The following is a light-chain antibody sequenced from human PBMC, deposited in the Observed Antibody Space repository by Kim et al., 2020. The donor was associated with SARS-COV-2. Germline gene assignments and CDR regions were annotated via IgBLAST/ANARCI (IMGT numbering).Light chain of an antibody. CDR2: DPS. CDR1: QSVSGY. V-gene: IGKV3-11*01. J-gene: IGKJ4*01. CDR3: QQRGNWPPT. Sequence: EVVLTQSPATLSLSPGERATLSCRATQSVSGYLAWYQQKPGQAPRLLMSDPSKRATGIPARFSGSGSGTDFTLTISSLEPEDFAVYYCQQRGNWPPTFGGGTKVEI.